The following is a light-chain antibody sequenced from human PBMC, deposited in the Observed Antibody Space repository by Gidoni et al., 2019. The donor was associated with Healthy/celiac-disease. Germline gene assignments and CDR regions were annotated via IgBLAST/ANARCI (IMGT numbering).Light chain of an antibody. Sequence: IQLTQSASFLSASVGDRVTITCRASQGIRSYLAWYQQKPGKAPKLLLYAASTLQSGVLSRFSGSGSGTEFTLTISRLQPEDFATYYCQQLNSYPYTFGQGTKLEIK. CDR1: QGIRSY. CDR3: QQLNSYPYT. CDR2: AAS. J-gene: IGKJ2*01. V-gene: IGKV1-9*01.